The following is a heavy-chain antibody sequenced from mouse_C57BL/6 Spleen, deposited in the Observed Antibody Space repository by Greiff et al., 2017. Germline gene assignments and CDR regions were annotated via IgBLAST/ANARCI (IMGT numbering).Heavy chain of an antibody. CDR1: GYTFTSYW. V-gene: IGHV1-69*01. D-gene: IGHD1-1*01. CDR3: ARSLITTEAMDY. J-gene: IGHJ4*01. CDR2: IDPSDSYT. Sequence: QVQLKQPGAELVMPGASVKLSCKASGYTFTSYWMHWVKQRPGQGLEWIGEIDPSDSYTNYNQKFKGKSTLTVDKSSSTAYMQLSSLTSEDSAVYYCARSLITTEAMDYWGQGTSVTVSS.